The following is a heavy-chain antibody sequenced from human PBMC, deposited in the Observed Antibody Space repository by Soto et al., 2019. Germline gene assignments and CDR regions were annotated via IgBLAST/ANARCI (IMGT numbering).Heavy chain of an antibody. CDR1: GGSISSYY. CDR3: ARVRTAMVTARYYYYGMDV. Sequence: SETLSLTCIVSGGSISSYYWSWIRQPPGKVLEWIGYIYYSGSTNYNPSLKSRVTISVDTSKNQFSLKLSSVTAADTAVYYCARVRTAMVTARYYYYGMDVWGQGTTVTVSS. V-gene: IGHV4-59*01. CDR2: IYYSGST. J-gene: IGHJ6*02. D-gene: IGHD5-18*01.